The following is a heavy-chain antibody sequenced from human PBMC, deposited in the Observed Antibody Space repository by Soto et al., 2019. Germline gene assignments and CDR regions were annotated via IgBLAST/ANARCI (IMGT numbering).Heavy chain of an antibody. V-gene: IGHV4-39*01. CDR2: VYYSGST. CDR1: GGSISSSSYY. D-gene: IGHD1-1*01. Sequence: KPSETLSLTCTVSGGSISSSSYYWGWIRQPPGKGLEWIGSVYYSGSTYYNPSLKSRFTISVDTSKSQFSLKLSSVTAADTAVYYCASLQFTDWFDPWGQGTLVTVSS. J-gene: IGHJ5*02. CDR3: ASLQFTDWFDP.